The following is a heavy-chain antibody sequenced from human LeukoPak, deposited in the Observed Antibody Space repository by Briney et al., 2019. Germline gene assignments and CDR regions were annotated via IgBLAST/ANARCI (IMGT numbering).Heavy chain of an antibody. Sequence: GASVKVSCKASGYTFSNYGISWVRQAPGQGLEWMGWFSSYNGNTKYAQKLQGRVTMTTETSTSTAYMELRSLRSDDTAVYYCAISIVASTAFDYWGQGTLVTVSS. D-gene: IGHD1-26*01. CDR2: FSSYNGNT. CDR1: GYTFSNYG. V-gene: IGHV1-18*01. J-gene: IGHJ4*02. CDR3: AISIVASTAFDY.